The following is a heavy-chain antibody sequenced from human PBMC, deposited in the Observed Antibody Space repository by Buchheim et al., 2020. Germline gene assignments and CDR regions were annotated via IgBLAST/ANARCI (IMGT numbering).Heavy chain of an antibody. D-gene: IGHD2-8*01. CDR1: GYSFTSYW. CDR2: IYPGDSHT. CDR3: ARSLEVGLMHYFDY. Sequence: EVQLVQSGAEVKKPGESLKISCKGSGYSFTSYWIGWVRQMPGKGLEWVGIIYPGDSHTRYSPSFQGQVTIPADQSISTSYPQWSSLRASDTAMYYCARSLEVGLMHYFDYWGQGTL. J-gene: IGHJ4*02. V-gene: IGHV5-51*01.